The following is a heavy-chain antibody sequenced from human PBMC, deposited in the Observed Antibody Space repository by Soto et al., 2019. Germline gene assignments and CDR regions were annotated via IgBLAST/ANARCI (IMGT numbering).Heavy chain of an antibody. V-gene: IGHV1-3*01. Sequence: QVPLVQSGAEVKKSGASVKVSCEASGYIFTEYTIHWVRQAPGQRLELMGWINAGNGNTKYSQQFQGRVTFSRDTSANTVYMELSSLKSEDTAVYYCAREGLVRGVLRGIRFDPWGQGTLVTVSS. J-gene: IGHJ5*02. CDR1: GYIFTEYT. D-gene: IGHD3-10*01. CDR2: INAGNGNT. CDR3: AREGLVRGVLRGIRFDP.